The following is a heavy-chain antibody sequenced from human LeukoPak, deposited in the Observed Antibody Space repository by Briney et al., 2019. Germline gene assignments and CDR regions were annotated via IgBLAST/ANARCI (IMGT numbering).Heavy chain of an antibody. CDR2: IFYSGST. J-gene: IGHJ4*02. CDR3: ARHTFSVWSY. D-gene: IGHD6-19*01. Sequence: PSETLSLTCTVSGGSISSSSYYWDWIRQPPGKGLEWIGSIFYSGSTYYNPSLKSRVTISVDTSKNQFSLKLNSVTAADTAVYYCARHTFSVWSYWDQGTLVTVSS. CDR1: GGSISSSSYY. V-gene: IGHV4-39*01.